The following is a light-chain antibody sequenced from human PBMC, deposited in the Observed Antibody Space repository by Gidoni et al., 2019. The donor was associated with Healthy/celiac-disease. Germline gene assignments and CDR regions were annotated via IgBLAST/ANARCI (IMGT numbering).Light chain of an antibody. CDR3: AAWDDSLRGV. V-gene: IGLV1-47*01. CDR2: RNN. J-gene: IGLJ3*02. Sequence: QSALTQPPSASGPPGQRVTISCSGSTSNIGSNYVYWYQQLPGTAPKLLIYRNNQRPSGVPDRFSGSKSGTSASLAIGGLRSEDEADYYCAAWDDSLRGVFGGGTKLTVL. CDR1: TSNIGSNY.